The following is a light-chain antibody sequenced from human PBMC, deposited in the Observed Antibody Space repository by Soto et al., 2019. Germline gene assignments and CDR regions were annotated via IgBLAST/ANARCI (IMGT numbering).Light chain of an antibody. Sequence: ALTRPPSAAGSPGQSVTISCTGTSRDVGGYNYVSWYQQHPGKAPKLMIYQVNKRPSGVPDRFSGSKSGNTASLTVSGLQAEDEADYYCSSYAVSNNFDVIFGGGTKVTVL. CDR1: SRDVGGYNY. CDR3: SSYAVSNNFDVI. J-gene: IGLJ2*01. CDR2: QVN. V-gene: IGLV2-8*01.